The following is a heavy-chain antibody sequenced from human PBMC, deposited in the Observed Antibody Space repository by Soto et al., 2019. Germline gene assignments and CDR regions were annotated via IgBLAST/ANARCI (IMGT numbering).Heavy chain of an antibody. CDR2: IYYSGST. CDR1: GGSISSYY. CDR3: ARVRSGSYELDY. V-gene: IGHV4-59*01. D-gene: IGHD3-10*01. Sequence: SETLSLTGTVSGGSISSYYWSWIRQPPGKGLEWIGYIYYSGSTNYNPSLKSRVTISVDTSKNQFSLKLSSVTAADTAVYYCARVRSGSYELDYWGQGTLVTVSS. J-gene: IGHJ4*02.